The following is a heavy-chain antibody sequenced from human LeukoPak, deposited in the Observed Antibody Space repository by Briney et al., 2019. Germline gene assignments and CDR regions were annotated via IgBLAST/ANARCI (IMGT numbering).Heavy chain of an antibody. CDR1: GYSFTGYW. D-gene: IGHD3-10*01. CDR3: ARGGHGSGSYYNTFDY. CDR2: IYPGDSDT. Sequence: GESLKISCKGSGYSFTGYWIGWVRQMPGKGLEWMGIIYPGDSDTRYSPSFQGQVTISADKSISTAYLQWGSLKASDTAMYYCARGGHGSGSYYNTFDYWGQGTLVTVSS. J-gene: IGHJ4*02. V-gene: IGHV5-51*01.